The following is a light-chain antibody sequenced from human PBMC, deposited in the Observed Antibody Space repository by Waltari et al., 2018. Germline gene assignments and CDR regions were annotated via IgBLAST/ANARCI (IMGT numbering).Light chain of an antibody. Sequence: DIVLTQSPGTLSLSPGERATLSCKASQSVSSSYLAWYQQKPGQAPRLLIYGASSRATGIPDRFSGSGSGTDFSLTISRLEPEDFAVYYCQQYGSSPITFGQGTRLESK. CDR1: QSVSSSY. J-gene: IGKJ5*01. CDR3: QQYGSSPIT. CDR2: GAS. V-gene: IGKV3-20*01.